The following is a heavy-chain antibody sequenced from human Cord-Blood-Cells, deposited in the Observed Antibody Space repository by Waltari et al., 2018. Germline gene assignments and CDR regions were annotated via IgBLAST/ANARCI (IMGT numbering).Heavy chain of an antibody. J-gene: IGHJ4*02. CDR2: IHYSGST. Sequence: QLQLQESGQGLVKPSETLSLTCTVSGGPISSSSNYWGWDRPPTGKGLEWIGSIHYSGSTCYNPALKGRVTISVDTSKNQFSLKLSSVTAADTAVYYCARSRNFDYWGQGTLVTVSS. CDR1: GGPISSSSNY. D-gene: IGHD6-6*01. CDR3: ARSRNFDY. V-gene: IGHV4-39*01.